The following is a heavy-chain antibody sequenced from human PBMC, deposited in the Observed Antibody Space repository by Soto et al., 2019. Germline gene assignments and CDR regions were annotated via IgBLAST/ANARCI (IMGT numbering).Heavy chain of an antibody. CDR2: IRSDGSNT. CDR1: GFTFRNYG. D-gene: IGHD3-22*01. Sequence: QVQLVESGGGVVQPGRSLRLSCVGSGFTFRNYGMHWVRQAPGKGLDWVAGIRSDGSNTYYTDSVKGRFTISRDDSKNTLYIQMDSLRVEDTAVYYSARDCDTSGYWSWFDPWGQGTLVNVSS. J-gene: IGHJ5*02. V-gene: IGHV3-33*01. CDR3: ARDCDTSGYWSWFDP.